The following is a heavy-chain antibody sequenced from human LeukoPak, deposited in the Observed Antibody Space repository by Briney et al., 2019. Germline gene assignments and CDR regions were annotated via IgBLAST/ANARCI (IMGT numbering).Heavy chain of an antibody. V-gene: IGHV1-18*01. J-gene: IGHJ4*02. Sequence: GASVKVSCKASGYTFTSYGISWVRQAPGQGLEWMGWISAYNGNTNYAQKLQGRVTMTTDTSTSTAYMELRSLRSDDTAVYYCARVDYYDSSGYGPDYWGQGTLVTVSS. CDR2: ISAYNGNT. CDR3: ARVDYYDSSGYGPDY. CDR1: GYTFTSYG. D-gene: IGHD3-22*01.